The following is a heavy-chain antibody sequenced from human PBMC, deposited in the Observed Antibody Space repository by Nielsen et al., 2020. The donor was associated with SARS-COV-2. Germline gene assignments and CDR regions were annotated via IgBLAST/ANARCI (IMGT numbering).Heavy chain of an antibody. V-gene: IGHV4-59*08. CDR3: AIIAARYYFDY. D-gene: IGHD6-13*01. CDR2: IYYSGGT. J-gene: IGHJ4*02. Sequence: SETLSLTCTVSGGSISYYYWSWIRQSPGKGLEWIGYIYYSGGTNYNPSLKSRVTISVDTSKNQFSLKMSSLTAADTAVYYCAIIAARYYFDYWGQGTLVTVSS. CDR1: GGSISYYY.